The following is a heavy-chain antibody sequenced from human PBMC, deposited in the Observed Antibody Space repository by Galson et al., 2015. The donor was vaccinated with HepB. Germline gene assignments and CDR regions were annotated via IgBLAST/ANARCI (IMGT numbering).Heavy chain of an antibody. Sequence: SVKVSCKASGYTFTGYYMHWVRQAPGQGLEWMGRINPNSGGTNYAQKFQGRVTMTRDTSISTAYMELSRLRSDDTAVYYCARGGEIVGATRGFDYWGQGTLVTVSS. CDR2: INPNSGGT. J-gene: IGHJ4*02. CDR1: GYTFTGYY. CDR3: ARGGEIVGATRGFDY. V-gene: IGHV1-2*06. D-gene: IGHD1-26*01.